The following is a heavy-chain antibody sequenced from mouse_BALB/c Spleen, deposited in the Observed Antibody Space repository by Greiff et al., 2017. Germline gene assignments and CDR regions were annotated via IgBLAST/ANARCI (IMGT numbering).Heavy chain of an antibody. V-gene: IGHV2-6-5*01. CDR1: GFSLTDYG. J-gene: IGHJ1*01. CDR3: AKHTKTTVVALYWYFDV. CDR2: IWGGGST. Sequence: VKLMESGPGLVAPSQSLSITSTVSGFSLTDYGVSWIRQPPGKGLEWLGVIWGGGSTYYNSALKSRLSISKDNSKSQVFLKMNSLQTDDTAMYYCAKHTKTTVVALYWYFDVWGAGTTVTVSS. D-gene: IGHD1-1*01.